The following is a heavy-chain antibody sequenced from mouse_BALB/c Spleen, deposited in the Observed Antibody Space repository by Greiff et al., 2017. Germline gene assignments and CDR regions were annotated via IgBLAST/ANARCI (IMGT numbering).Heavy chain of an antibody. J-gene: IGHJ2*01. CDR2: ISYSGST. D-gene: IGHD2-2*01. CDR3: ARHGYYFDY. V-gene: IGHV3-2*02. CDR1: GYSITSDYA. Sequence: EVQLVESGPGLVKPSQSLSLTCTVTGYSITSDYAWNWIRQFPGNKLGWMGYISYSGSTSYNPSLKSRISITRDTSKNQFFLQLNSVTTEDTATYCCARHGYYFDYWGQGTTLTVSS.